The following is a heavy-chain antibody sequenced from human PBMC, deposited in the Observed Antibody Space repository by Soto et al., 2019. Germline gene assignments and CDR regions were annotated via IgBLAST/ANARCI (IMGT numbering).Heavy chain of an antibody. Sequence: QVQLQESGPGLVKPSQTLSLTCSVSGGSISSGGYYWSRIRQHPGKGLEWIGYIYYSGSTYYNPSLKSRVTISVDTSKNQFSLKLSSVTAADTAVYYCARSYGGNSSWGFDYWGQGTLVTVSS. CDR3: ARSYGGNSSWGFDY. D-gene: IGHD4-17*01. CDR2: IYYSGST. V-gene: IGHV4-31*03. J-gene: IGHJ4*02. CDR1: GGSISSGGYY.